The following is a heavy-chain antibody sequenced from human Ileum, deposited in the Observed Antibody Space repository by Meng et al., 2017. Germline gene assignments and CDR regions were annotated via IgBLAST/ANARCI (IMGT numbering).Heavy chain of an antibody. CDR2: FRSEAAGGTT. J-gene: IGHJ5*02. CDR3: NDHYH. V-gene: IGHV3-15*01. CDR1: GFGFSNAW. Sequence: GESLKTSCAASGFGFSNAWMSWGRQTPGKGLEWVARFRSEAAGGTTEYAASVKGRFTISRDDSESTLYLQMSSLKIDDTAVYYCNDHYHLGQGTLVTVSS. D-gene: IGHD1-1*01.